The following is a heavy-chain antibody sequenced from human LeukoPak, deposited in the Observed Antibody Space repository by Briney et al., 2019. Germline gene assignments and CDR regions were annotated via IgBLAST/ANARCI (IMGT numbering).Heavy chain of an antibody. V-gene: IGHV4-61*02. Sequence: SETLSLTCTVSGGSISSGSYYWNWIRQPPGKGLEWIGRIHTSGSTNYNPSLKSRVTISVDTSKNQFSLKLTSVTAADTAVYYCAREDRNCIGFGCYSCGQGTQVTVSS. CDR2: IHTSGST. J-gene: IGHJ4*02. D-gene: IGHD2-15*01. CDR1: GGSISSGSYY. CDR3: AREDRNCIGFGCYS.